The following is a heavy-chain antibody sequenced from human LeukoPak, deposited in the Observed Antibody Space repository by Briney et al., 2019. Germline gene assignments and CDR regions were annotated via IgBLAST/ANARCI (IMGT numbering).Heavy chain of an antibody. CDR3: GKVQNYYDSSGYQYYFDY. J-gene: IGHJ4*02. CDR2: ISGSGGST. D-gene: IGHD3-22*01. Sequence: PGGSLRLSCATSGFTCRSYALSWVRQAPGKGQEWVSSISGSGGSTYYADSVKGRFTISRDNTKNTLYLQLNSLRAEDTAVYYCGKVQNYYDSSGYQYYFDYWGQGTLVTVSS. CDR1: GFTCRSYA. V-gene: IGHV3-23*01.